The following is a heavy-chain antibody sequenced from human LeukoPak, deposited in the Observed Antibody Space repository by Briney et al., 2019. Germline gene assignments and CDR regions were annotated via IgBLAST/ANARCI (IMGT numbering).Heavy chain of an antibody. Sequence: SETLSLTCTVSGGSISSSSYYWGWIRQPPGRGLEWIGSIYYSGSTYHNPPLKSRVTISVGTSKNQFSLKLSSVTAADTAVYYCARDHYVYYYYYMDVWGKGTTVTISS. CDR1: GGSISSSSYY. D-gene: IGHD3-10*02. V-gene: IGHV4-39*01. CDR2: IYYSGST. CDR3: ARDHYVYYYYYMDV. J-gene: IGHJ6*03.